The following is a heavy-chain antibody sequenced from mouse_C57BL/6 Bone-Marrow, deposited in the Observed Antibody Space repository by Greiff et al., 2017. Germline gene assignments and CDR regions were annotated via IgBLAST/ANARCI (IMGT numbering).Heavy chain of an antibody. J-gene: IGHJ3*01. CDR2: ISSGGSYT. V-gene: IGHV5-6*01. CDR3: ASLYYGSSLAGFAY. CDR1: GFTFSSYG. D-gene: IGHD1-1*01. Sequence: EVHLVESGGDLVKPGGSLKLSCAASGFTFSSYGMSWVRQTPDKRLEWVATISSGGSYTYHPDSVKGRFTISRDNAKNTLYLQMSSLKSDDTAMYDGASLYYGSSLAGFAYWGQGTLVTVSA.